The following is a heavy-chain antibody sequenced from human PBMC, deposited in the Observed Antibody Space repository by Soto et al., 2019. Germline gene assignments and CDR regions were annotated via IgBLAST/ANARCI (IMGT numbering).Heavy chain of an antibody. J-gene: IGHJ4*02. V-gene: IGHV3-30-3*01. CDR2: ISYDGNKK. CDR1: GFTLSSYS. CDR3: ARSIAVAGLDY. D-gene: IGHD6-19*01. Sequence: GGSLRLSCAASGFTLSSYSMHWVRQAPGKGLEWVSVISYDGNKKLYGDSVKGRFSISRDTSKNTVYPRMNSLRPEDTAVYYCARSIAVAGLDYWGQGTLVTVSS.